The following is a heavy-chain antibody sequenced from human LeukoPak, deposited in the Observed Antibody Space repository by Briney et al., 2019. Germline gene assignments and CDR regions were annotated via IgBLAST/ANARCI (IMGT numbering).Heavy chain of an antibody. V-gene: IGHV3-30*02. CDR1: GFSFSSYG. Sequence: GGSLRLSCAGSGFSFSSYGMHWVRQAPGKGLEWMAFIRSDGSNKYYADSVKGRFTISRDNSKNTLYLQMNSLRAEDAAVYYCARLGYDILTGYYGYYYYYYMDVWGKGTTVTISS. CDR2: IRSDGSNK. D-gene: IGHD3-9*01. J-gene: IGHJ6*03. CDR3: ARLGYDILTGYYGYYYYYYMDV.